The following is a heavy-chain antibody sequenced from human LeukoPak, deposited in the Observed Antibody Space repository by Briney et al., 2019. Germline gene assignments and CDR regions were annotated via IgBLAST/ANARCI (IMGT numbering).Heavy chain of an antibody. Sequence: GGSLRLSCTVSGFTVSSNSMSWVRQAPGKGLEWVSFIYSDNTHYSDSVKGRFTISRDNSKNTLYLQMNSLRAEDTAVYYCARDIAYYGSSGYFDYWGQGTLVTVSS. CDR1: GFTVSSNS. J-gene: IGHJ4*02. D-gene: IGHD3-22*01. CDR3: ARDIAYYGSSGYFDY. V-gene: IGHV3-53*01. CDR2: IYSDNT.